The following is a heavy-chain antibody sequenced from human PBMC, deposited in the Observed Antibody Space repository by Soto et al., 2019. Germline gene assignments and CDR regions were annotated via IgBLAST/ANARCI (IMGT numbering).Heavy chain of an antibody. D-gene: IGHD3-22*01. V-gene: IGHV1-3*01. CDR1: GYTFTSYA. CDR2: INAGNGNT. Sequence: ASVKVSCKASGYTFTSYAMHWVRQAPGQRLEWMGWINAGNGNTKYSQKFQGRVTITRDTSASTAYMELRSLRSDDTAVYYCARDRPRGITMIVVVGAFDIWGQGTMVPVS. J-gene: IGHJ3*02. CDR3: ARDRPRGITMIVVVGAFDI.